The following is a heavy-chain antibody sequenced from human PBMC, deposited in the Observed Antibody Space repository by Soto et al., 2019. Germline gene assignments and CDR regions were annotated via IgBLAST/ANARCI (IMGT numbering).Heavy chain of an antibody. CDR3: ARNRPHSSSWYGLTPPNNWFDP. V-gene: IGHV1-2*02. D-gene: IGHD6-13*01. CDR1: GYTFTGYY. J-gene: IGHJ5*02. Sequence: VASVKVSCKASGYTFTGYYMHWVRQAPGQGLEWMGWINPNSGGTNYAQKFQGRVTMTRDTSISTAYMELSRLRSDDTAVYYCARNRPHSSSWYGLTPPNNWFDPWGQGTLVTVSS. CDR2: INPNSGGT.